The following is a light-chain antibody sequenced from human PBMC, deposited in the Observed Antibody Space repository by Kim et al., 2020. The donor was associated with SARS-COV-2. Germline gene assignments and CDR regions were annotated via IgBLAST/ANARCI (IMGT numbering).Light chain of an antibody. J-gene: IGKJ4*01. Sequence: PGERATLSCRASLSVSSSYLAWYQQKPGQAPRLLIYGASSRATGIPDRFSGSGSGTDFTLTISRLEPEDFAVYYCQHCGSSPRTFGGGTKVDIK. CDR2: GAS. CDR3: QHCGSSPRT. CDR1: LSVSSSY. V-gene: IGKV3-20*01.